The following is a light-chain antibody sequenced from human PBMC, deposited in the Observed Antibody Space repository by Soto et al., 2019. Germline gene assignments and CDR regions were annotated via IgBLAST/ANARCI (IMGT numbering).Light chain of an antibody. CDR1: ETVATN. Sequence: VMTQSPATLSVSPGESATLSCCASETVATNLAWYQQKPDQAPRLLISGASTRAAGISDRFRGSGSGTEFTLTLSSLRSEDSAIYYCQKDLEWPPMTFGQGTKVEI. V-gene: IGKV3-15*01. J-gene: IGKJ1*01. CDR3: QKDLEWPPMT. CDR2: GAS.